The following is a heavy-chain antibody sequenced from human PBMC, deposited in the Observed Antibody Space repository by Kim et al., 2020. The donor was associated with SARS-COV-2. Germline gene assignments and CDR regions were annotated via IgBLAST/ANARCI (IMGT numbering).Heavy chain of an antibody. D-gene: IGHD4-4*01. Sequence: GGSLRLSCAASGFTFSSYAMNWVRQAPGKGLECVSVISASGGTTYYADSVKSRFTISRDNSKNTLYLQMNSLRAEDTAFYYCSKGAAYSFRYGMDVWGQG. CDR3: SKGAAYSFRYGMDV. CDR1: GFTFSSYA. CDR2: ISASGGTT. V-gene: IGHV3-23*01. J-gene: IGHJ6*02.